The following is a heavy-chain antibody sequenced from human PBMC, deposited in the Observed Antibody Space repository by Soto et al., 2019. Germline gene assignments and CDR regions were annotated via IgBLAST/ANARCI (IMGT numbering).Heavy chain of an antibody. CDR1: GYTFTSYG. CDR2: ISAYNGNT. Sequence: ASVKVSCKASGYTFTSYGISWVRQAPGQGLEWMGWISAYNGNTNYAQKLQGRVTMTTDTSTSTAYMELRSLRSDDTAVYYCARDRSPVVPAAEYFQHWGQGTLVTVSS. CDR3: ARDRSPVVPAAEYFQH. V-gene: IGHV1-18*01. J-gene: IGHJ1*01. D-gene: IGHD2-2*01.